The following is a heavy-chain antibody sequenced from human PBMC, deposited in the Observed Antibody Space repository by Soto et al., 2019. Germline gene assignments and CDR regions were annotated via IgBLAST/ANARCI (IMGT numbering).Heavy chain of an antibody. D-gene: IGHD1-1*01. J-gene: IGHJ6*02. V-gene: IGHV3-33*01. CDR2: IWYDGSNK. CDR1: GFTFSSYG. CDR3: ASLGTPEENYGMDV. Sequence: GSLRLSCAASGFTFSSYGMHWVRQAPGKGLEWVAVIWYDGSNKYYADSVKGRFTISRDNSKNTLYLQMNSLRAEDTAVYYCASLGTPEENYGMDVWGQGTTVTVSS.